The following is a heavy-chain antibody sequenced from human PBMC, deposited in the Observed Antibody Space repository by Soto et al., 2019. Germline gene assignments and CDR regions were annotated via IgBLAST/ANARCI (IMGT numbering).Heavy chain of an antibody. Sequence: APVKICSETSCYSFTTYCISSVRQAPGQGLEWVGWISAYSGKTHYAQKFQGKVAMTTDTSTNTAYLELRSLRSDDTAVYYCARDPPLGDHQHCGQGTLVTVSS. CDR1: CYSFTTYC. J-gene: IGHJ4*02. V-gene: IGHV1-18*01. CDR2: ISAYSGKT. D-gene: IGHD3-16*01. CDR3: ARDPPLGDHQH.